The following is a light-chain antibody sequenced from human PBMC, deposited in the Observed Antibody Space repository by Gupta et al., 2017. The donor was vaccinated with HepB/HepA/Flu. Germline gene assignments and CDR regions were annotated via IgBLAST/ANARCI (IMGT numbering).Light chain of an antibody. J-gene: IGKJ1*01. CDR1: QSISSW. Sequence: DIQMTPDPSSLSASAADTVTITCRASQSISSWLAWYQQKPGKAPKFLIYAASTLQTGVPSMCGGSGGDTDFTLTITGLQPEDFATYYWQQAKTFPGTFGQGTKVDMK. CDR2: AAS. V-gene: IGKV1-12*01. CDR3: QQAKTFPGT.